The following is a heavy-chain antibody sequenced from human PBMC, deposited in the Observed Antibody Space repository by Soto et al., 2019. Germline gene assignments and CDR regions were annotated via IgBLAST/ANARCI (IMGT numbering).Heavy chain of an antibody. CDR3: ARATGADKEDY. J-gene: IGHJ4*02. CDR1: GFTFSSYW. CDR2: IKEDGSEK. Sequence: EVQLVESGGGLVQPGGSLRLSCAASGFTFSSYWMSWVRQAPGKGLEWVANIKEDGSEKYYVDSVKGRFTISRDNAKNSRCLQMNSRRAEDTAVYYCARATGADKEDYWGQGTLVTVSS. D-gene: IGHD3-10*01. V-gene: IGHV3-7*04.